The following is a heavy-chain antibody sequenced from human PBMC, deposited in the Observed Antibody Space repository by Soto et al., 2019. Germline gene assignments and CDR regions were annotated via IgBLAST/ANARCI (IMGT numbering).Heavy chain of an antibody. Sequence: QVQLVESGGGVVQPGRSLRLSCAASGFTFSSYGMHWVRQAPGKGLEWVAVISYDGSNKYYADSVKGRFTISRDNSKNTLYLQMNSLRAEDTAVYYCAKGARRHYYDSSGYYYYWGQGPLVTVSS. D-gene: IGHD3-22*01. CDR1: GFTFSSYG. CDR2: ISYDGSNK. J-gene: IGHJ4*02. CDR3: AKGARRHYYDSSGYYYY. V-gene: IGHV3-30*18.